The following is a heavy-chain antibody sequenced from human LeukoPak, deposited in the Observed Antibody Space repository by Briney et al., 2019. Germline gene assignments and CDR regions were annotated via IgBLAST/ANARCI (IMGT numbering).Heavy chain of an antibody. CDR1: GFTFNRFY. D-gene: IGHD3-22*01. J-gene: IGHJ6*02. V-gene: IGHV3-64*04. Sequence: GGSLRLSCSASGFTFNRFYLHWVRQAPGKGLELVSHISSNGATTYYADSVKGRFTISRDNSKNTLYLQMNSLRAEDTAVYYCGKGGHYYDSSGHLSPYYYYGMDVWGQGTTVTVSS. CDR3: GKGGHYYDSSGHLSPYYYYGMDV. CDR2: ISSNGATT.